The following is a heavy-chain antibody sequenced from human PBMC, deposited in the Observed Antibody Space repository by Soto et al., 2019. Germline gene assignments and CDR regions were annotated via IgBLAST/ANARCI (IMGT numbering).Heavy chain of an antibody. CDR1: GGSISSYY. CDR2: IYTSGST. Sequence: SETLSLTCTVSGGSISSYYWSWIRQPAGKGLEWIGRIYTSGSTNYNPSLKSRVTMSLDTSKNQFSLKLTSVTAADTALYYCARGNCSSPNCYSFSGYYGMDVLGQGTTVTVSS. D-gene: IGHD2-2*01. J-gene: IGHJ6*02. CDR3: ARGNCSSPNCYSFSGYYGMDV. V-gene: IGHV4-4*07.